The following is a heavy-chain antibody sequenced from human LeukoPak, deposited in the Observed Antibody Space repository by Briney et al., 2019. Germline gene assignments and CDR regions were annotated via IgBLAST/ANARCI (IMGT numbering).Heavy chain of an antibody. CDR3: ARVGGVRDY. D-gene: IGHD2-8*02. V-gene: IGHV4-61*01. CDR1: GGSISSSSYY. Sequence: SETLSLTCTVSGGSISSSSYYWSWIRQPPGKGLEWIGYIYYSGSTNYNPSLKSRVTISVDTSKNQFSLKLSSVTAADTAVYYCARVGGVRDYWGQGTLVTVSS. CDR2: IYYSGST. J-gene: IGHJ4*02.